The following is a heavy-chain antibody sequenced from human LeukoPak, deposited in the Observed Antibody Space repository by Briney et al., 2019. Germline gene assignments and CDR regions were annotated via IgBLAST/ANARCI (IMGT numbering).Heavy chain of an antibody. V-gene: IGHV1-69*05. D-gene: IGHD2-21*01. CDR3: ARGAVVDYMDV. CDR2: IIPIFGTA. Sequence: SVKVSCKASGGTFSRYTISWVRQAPGQGLEWMGRIIPIFGTANYAQKFQGRVTITTDESTSTAYMELSSLRSEDTAVYYCARGAVVDYMDVWGKGTTVTVSS. J-gene: IGHJ6*03. CDR1: GGTFSRYT.